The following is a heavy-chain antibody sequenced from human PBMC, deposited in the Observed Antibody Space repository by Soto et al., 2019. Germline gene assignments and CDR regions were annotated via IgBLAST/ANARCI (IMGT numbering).Heavy chain of an antibody. CDR1: GGSFSGYY. V-gene: IGHV4-34*01. CDR3: ASLGVVVVVATRWFVP. D-gene: IGHD2-15*01. Sequence: QVQLQQWGAGLLKPSETLSLTCAVYGGSFSGYYWSWIRQPPGKGLEWIGEINHSGSTNYNPSLTGRVTRSVDTSYNQFPLVLGSVPAADPVLYYCASLGVVVVVATRWFVPLGQGTLVTVSS. CDR2: INHSGST. J-gene: IGHJ5*02.